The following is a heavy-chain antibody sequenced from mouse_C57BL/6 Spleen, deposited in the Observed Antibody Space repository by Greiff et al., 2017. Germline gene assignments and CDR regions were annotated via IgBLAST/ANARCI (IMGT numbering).Heavy chain of an antibody. D-gene: IGHD2-1*01. CDR2: IDPENGDT. CDR1: GFNIKDDY. CDR3: TPLGNPDY. V-gene: IGHV14-4*01. J-gene: IGHJ2*01. Sequence: VQLQQSGAELVRPGASVKLSCTASGFNIKDDYMPWVKQRPEQGLEWIGWIDPENGDTEYASKFQGKATITADTSSNTAYLQRSSLTSEDTAVYYCTPLGNPDYWGQGTTLTVSS.